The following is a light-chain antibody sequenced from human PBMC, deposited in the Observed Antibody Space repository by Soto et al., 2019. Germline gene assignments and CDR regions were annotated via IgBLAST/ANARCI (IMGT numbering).Light chain of an antibody. Sequence: QSALTQPASVSGSPGQSITISCTGTSSYVGGYNYVSWYLQHPGRAPKLLIYEVSNRPSGVSNRFSGSKSGNTASLTISGLQAEDEADYYCSSYITTSTRVFGTGTKVTVL. J-gene: IGLJ1*01. CDR3: SSYITTSTRV. V-gene: IGLV2-14*01. CDR2: EVS. CDR1: SSYVGGYNY.